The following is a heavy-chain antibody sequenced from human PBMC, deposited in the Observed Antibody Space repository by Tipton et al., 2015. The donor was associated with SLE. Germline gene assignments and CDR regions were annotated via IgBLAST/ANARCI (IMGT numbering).Heavy chain of an antibody. J-gene: IGHJ4*02. D-gene: IGHD3-22*01. CDR3: ARVGKYTDSDGYYLYYFDY. Sequence: TLSLTCTVSGGSFSSNYWSWIRQPPAKGLEWIGYIYYSGTTNYNPSLKSRVTISVDTSKNQFSLKVNSLTAADTAVYYCARVGKYTDSDGYYLYYFDYWGQGTLVTVSS. CDR1: GGSFSSNY. CDR2: IYYSGTT. V-gene: IGHV4-59*01.